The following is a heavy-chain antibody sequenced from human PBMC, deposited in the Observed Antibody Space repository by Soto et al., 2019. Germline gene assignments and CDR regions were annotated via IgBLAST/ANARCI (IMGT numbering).Heavy chain of an antibody. CDR2: IVAGNGNT. CDR3: ARDGIRTVTIFGVVIIDNWFDP. Sequence: GASVKVSCKASGFTFTSSAMQWVRQARGQRLEWIGWIVAGNGNTNYAQKLQGRVTITRDMSTSTAYMELSSLRSDDTAVYYCARDGIRTVTIFGVVIIDNWFDPWGQGTLVTVSS. J-gene: IGHJ5*02. CDR1: GFTFTSSA. D-gene: IGHD3-3*01. V-gene: IGHV1-58*02.